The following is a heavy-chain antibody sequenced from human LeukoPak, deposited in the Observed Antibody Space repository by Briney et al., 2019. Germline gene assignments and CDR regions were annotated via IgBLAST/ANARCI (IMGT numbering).Heavy chain of an antibody. D-gene: IGHD6-13*01. Sequence: GGSLRLSCAVSGFSVSNNYTDWVRQAPGKGLEWVSLIYSRGGTSYADSVKGRFTISRDSSKNTLFLQMNSLRVEDTAVYYCARDPPGIAASGTYYWGQGTLVTVSS. V-gene: IGHV3-53*01. CDR2: IYSRGGT. CDR1: GFSVSNNY. CDR3: ARDPPGIAASGTYY. J-gene: IGHJ4*02.